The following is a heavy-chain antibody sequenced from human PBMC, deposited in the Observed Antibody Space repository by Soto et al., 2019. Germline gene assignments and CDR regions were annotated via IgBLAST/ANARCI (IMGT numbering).Heavy chain of an antibody. V-gene: IGHV4-39*01. Sequence: SETLSLTCTVAGGSTSSSSYQWVWIRQPPGKGLEWIGNVYYNGNTYYNPSLKSRLTISVDTSNNQFSLEVKSVTAADTAVYYCARLSGSYNDRYFDYWGQGTLVTAPQ. CDR2: VYYNGNT. CDR3: ARLSGSYNDRYFDY. D-gene: IGHD1-26*01. J-gene: IGHJ4*02. CDR1: GGSTSSSSYQ.